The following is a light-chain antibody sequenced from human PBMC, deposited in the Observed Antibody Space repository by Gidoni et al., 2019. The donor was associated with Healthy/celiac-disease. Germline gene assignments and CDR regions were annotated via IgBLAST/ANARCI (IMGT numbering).Light chain of an antibody. Sequence: DIQMTQSHSSLSASVGDRVTITGRASQSISSYLNWYQQKPGKAPKLLIYAASSLQSGVPSRFSGSGSGTDFTLTISSLQPEDFATYYCQQSYSTPRTFGGGTKVEIK. CDR3: QQSYSTPRT. CDR1: QSISSY. CDR2: AAS. J-gene: IGKJ4*01. V-gene: IGKV1-39*01.